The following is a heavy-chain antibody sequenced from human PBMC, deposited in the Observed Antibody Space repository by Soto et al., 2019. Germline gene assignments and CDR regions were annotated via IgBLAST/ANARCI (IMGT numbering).Heavy chain of an antibody. D-gene: IGHD3-10*01. CDR3: ARDYYGSGSYSS. J-gene: IGHJ1*01. V-gene: IGHV1-8*01. Sequence: QVQLVQSGAEVKKPGASVKVSCKASGYTFTTYDINLVRQATGQGFEWMGWMNPNSGNTGYAQKFQGRVTMTRNTSTSTAYMELSSLRSEDTAMYSCARDYYGSGSYSSWGQGTLVTVSS. CDR1: GYTFTTYD. CDR2: MNPNSGNT.